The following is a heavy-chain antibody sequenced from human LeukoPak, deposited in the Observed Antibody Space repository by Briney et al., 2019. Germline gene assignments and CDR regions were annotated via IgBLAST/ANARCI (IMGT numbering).Heavy chain of an antibody. CDR2: IYYSGST. D-gene: IGHD3-10*01. V-gene: IGHV4-59*08. J-gene: IGHJ4*02. CDR3: ARYGSGTYPRFDY. CDR1: GGSMGGYY. Sequence: SETLSLTCTVSGGSMGGYYWSWIRQPPGKGLEWIGYIYYSGSTNYSPSLQSRVTISVDTSKNQFSLNLSSVTAADTAVYYCARYGSGTYPRFDYWGRGTLVTVSS.